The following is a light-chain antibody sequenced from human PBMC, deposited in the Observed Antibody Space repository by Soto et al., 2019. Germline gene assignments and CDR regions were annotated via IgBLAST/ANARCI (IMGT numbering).Light chain of an antibody. V-gene: IGKV3-20*01. CDR3: QQYGSSPTT. CDR2: GVP. J-gene: IGKJ4*01. CDR1: QIVSTSS. Sequence: IELTQSPGTLSLSTGERATLSCRASQIVSTSSLAWYQQNPRQAPTLFIYGVPSRATGIPDTFSGSGSGTDFTLPISSLEPEDFAVYYCQQYGSSPTTFGGGTKG.